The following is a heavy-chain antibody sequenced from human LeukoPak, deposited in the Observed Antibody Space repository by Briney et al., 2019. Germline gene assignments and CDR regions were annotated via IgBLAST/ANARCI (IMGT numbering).Heavy chain of an antibody. CDR1: GYTFTDHY. Sequence: ASVKVSCKASGYTFTDHYMHWVRQAPGQGLEWVGWINPESGGANYAQKFQGRVTMTRDTSINTAYMEVSRLRSDDTAVYNCASNGGTSLEYWGQGTLVTVSS. CDR3: ASNGGTSLEY. V-gene: IGHV1-2*02. CDR2: INPESGGA. J-gene: IGHJ4*02. D-gene: IGHD4-23*01.